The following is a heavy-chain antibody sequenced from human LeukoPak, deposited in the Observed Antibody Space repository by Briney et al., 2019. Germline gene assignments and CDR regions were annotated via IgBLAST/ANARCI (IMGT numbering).Heavy chain of an antibody. CDR2: INPNSGGT. CDR3: ARDPREGVVVPAASFDP. CDR1: GYTFTGYY. Sequence: ASVKVSCKASGYTFTGYYMHWVRQAPGQGLEWMGWINPNSGGTNYAQKFQGRDTMTRDTSISTAYMELSRLRSDDTAVYYCARDPREGVVVPAASFDPWGQGTLVTVSS. D-gene: IGHD2-2*01. J-gene: IGHJ5*02. V-gene: IGHV1-2*02.